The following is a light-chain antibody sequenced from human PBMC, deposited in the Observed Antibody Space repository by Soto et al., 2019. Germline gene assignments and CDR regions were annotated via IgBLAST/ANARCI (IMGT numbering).Light chain of an antibody. CDR3: QQYGSSPIT. J-gene: IGKJ5*01. CDR1: QSVGSD. Sequence: EIVLKQSPGNLSLSPGESATLSGRASQSVGSDLAWYQQKRGQAPRLLIYGASTRATGIPARFSGSGSGTDFTLTISSLEPEDFAVYYCQQYGSSPITFGQGTRLEIK. V-gene: IGKV3-20*01. CDR2: GAS.